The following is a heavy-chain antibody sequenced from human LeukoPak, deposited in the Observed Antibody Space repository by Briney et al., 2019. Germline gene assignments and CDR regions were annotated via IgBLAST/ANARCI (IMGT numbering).Heavy chain of an antibody. D-gene: IGHD3-3*01. CDR3: ARGGYDFWSGYPDAFDI. CDR1: GYTFTSYG. J-gene: IGHJ3*02. CDR2: ISAYNGNT. V-gene: IGHV1-18*01. Sequence: ASVKVSCKASGYTFTSYGISWVRQAPGQGLEWMGWISAYNGNTNYAQKLQGRVTITRNTSISTAYMELSSLRSEDTAVYYCARGGYDFWSGYPDAFDIWGQGTMVTVSS.